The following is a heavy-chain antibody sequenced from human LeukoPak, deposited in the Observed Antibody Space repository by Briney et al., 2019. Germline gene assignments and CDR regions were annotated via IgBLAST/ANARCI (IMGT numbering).Heavy chain of an antibody. D-gene: IGHD6-13*01. V-gene: IGHV3-74*01. Sequence: GGSLSLSCAASGFTFSSNWIHWVRQAPGKGLVWVSRINRDGSRTSYADSVKGRFAISRDNAKNTVYLQMNSLRGEDAAVYYCARDRGSTELDYWGQGTLVTVSS. J-gene: IGHJ4*02. CDR1: GFTFSSNW. CDR2: INRDGSRT. CDR3: ARDRGSTELDY.